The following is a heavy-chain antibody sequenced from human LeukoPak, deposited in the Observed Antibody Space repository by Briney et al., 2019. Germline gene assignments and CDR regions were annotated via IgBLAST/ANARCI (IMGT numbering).Heavy chain of an antibody. Sequence: ASVKVSCKASGYTFTNYYIHWVRQAPGQGLECMGIINPSGGSTSYAQKFQGRVTMTRDTSINTAYMELSRLRSDDTAFYYCARGEIDSYDREAWLDPWGQGTLVTVSS. V-gene: IGHV1-46*01. CDR1: GYTFTNYY. CDR2: INPSGGST. D-gene: IGHD3-22*01. CDR3: ARGEIDSYDREAWLDP. J-gene: IGHJ5*02.